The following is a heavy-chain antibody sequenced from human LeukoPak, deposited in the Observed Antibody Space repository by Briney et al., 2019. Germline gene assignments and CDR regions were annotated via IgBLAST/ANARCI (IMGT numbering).Heavy chain of an antibody. V-gene: IGHV3-11*04. CDR2: ISSSGSTI. D-gene: IGHD3-22*01. Sequence: GGSLRLSCAASGFTFSDYYMSWIRQAPGKGLEWVSYISSSGSTIYYADSVKGRFTISRDNAKNSLYLQMNSLRAEDTAVYYCARDHSRFAKWLSPYYYMDVWGKGTTVTVSS. CDR3: ARDHSRFAKWLSPYYYMDV. J-gene: IGHJ6*03. CDR1: GFTFSDYY.